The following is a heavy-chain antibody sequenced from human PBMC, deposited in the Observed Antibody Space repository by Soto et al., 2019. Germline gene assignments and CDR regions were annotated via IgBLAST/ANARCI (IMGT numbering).Heavy chain of an antibody. CDR2: IYPGDSDT. CDR3: ARPSRAGYYGMDV. CDR1: GYSFTSYW. Sequence: GESLKISCKGSGYSFTSYWIGWVRQIPGKGLEWMGIIYPGDSDTRYSPSFQGQVTISADKSISTAYLQWSSLKASDTAMYYCARPSRAGYYGMDVWGQGTTVTVSS. J-gene: IGHJ6*02. V-gene: IGHV5-51*01. D-gene: IGHD3-10*01.